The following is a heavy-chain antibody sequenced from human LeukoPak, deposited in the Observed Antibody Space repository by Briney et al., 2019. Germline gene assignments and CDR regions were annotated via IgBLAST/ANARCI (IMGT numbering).Heavy chain of an antibody. CDR2: ISSGGTYI. Sequence: PGGSLRLSCVASGFTFSTYSKNWVRQAPGKGLEWVSSISSGGTYIRYGNSVRGRFAIARDNAENTLHLKMNSLRAEDTAVYYCARDLSHCSSSACYSFDYYYGMDVWGQGTTVTVSS. CDR3: ARDLSHCSSSACYSFDYYYGMDV. J-gene: IGHJ6*02. D-gene: IGHD2-2*01. V-gene: IGHV3-21*01. CDR1: GFTFSTYS.